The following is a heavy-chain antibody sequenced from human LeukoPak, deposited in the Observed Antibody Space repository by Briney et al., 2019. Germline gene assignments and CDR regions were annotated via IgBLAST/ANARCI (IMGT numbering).Heavy chain of an antibody. CDR1: GYTFTSYD. V-gene: IGHV1-8*01. CDR2: MNPNSGNT. D-gene: IGHD1-26*01. J-gene: IGHJ4*02. Sequence: VASVKVSCTASGYTFTSYDINWVRQATGQGLEWMGWMNPNSGNTGYAQKFQGRVTMTRNTSISTAYMELSSLRSEDTAVYYCARGRGGRWWELLEYFDYWGQGTLVTVSS. CDR3: ARGRGGRWWELLEYFDY.